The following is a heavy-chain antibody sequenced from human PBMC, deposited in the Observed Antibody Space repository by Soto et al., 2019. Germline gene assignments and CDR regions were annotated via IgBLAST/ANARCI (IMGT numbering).Heavy chain of an antibody. CDR1: GFTFSSYA. CDR2: ISGSGGST. Sequence: GGSLRLSCAASGFTFSSYAMSWVRQAPGKGLEWVSAISGSGGSTYYADSVKGRFTISRDNSKNTLYLQMNSLRAEDTAVYYCAKDPTFPYIWGSYRYAFDIWGQGTMVTVSS. J-gene: IGHJ3*02. D-gene: IGHD3-16*02. V-gene: IGHV3-23*01. CDR3: AKDPTFPYIWGSYRYAFDI.